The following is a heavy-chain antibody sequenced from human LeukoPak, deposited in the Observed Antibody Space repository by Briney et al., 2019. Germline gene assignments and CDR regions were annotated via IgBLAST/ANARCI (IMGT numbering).Heavy chain of an antibody. D-gene: IGHD5-18*01. J-gene: IGHJ4*02. CDR3: ASGRGYSYGELDY. CDR2: IIPIFGTA. CDR1: GYTFTSYG. V-gene: IGHV1-69*13. Sequence: ASVKVSCKASGYTFTSYGISWVRQAPGQGLEWMGGIIPIFGTANYAQKFQGRVTITADESTSTAYMELSSLRSEDTAVYYCASGRGYSYGELDYWGQGTLVTVSS.